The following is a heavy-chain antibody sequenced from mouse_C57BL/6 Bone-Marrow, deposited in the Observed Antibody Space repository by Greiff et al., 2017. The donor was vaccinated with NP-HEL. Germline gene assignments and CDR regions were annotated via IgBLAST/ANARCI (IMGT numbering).Heavy chain of an antibody. J-gene: IGHJ2*01. CDR2: INPGSGGT. CDR1: GYAFTNYL. Sequence: VQLQESGAELVRPGTSVKVSCKASGYAFTNYLIEWVKQRTGQGLEWIGVINPGSGGTNYNEKFKGKATLTADKSSSTAYMQLSSLTSEDSAVYFCAREAYSFDYWGQGTTLTVSS. CDR3: AREAYSFDY. V-gene: IGHV1-54*01. D-gene: IGHD6-1*01.